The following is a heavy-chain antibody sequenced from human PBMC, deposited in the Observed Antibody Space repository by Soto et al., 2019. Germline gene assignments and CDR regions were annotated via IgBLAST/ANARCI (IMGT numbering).Heavy chain of an antibody. J-gene: IGHJ5*02. CDR3: ARRYYYDSSGYISARFDP. CDR1: GGTFSSYE. V-gene: IGHV1-69*01. CDR2: IIPTFGTA. D-gene: IGHD3-22*01. Sequence: QVQLVQSGAEVQKPGSSVKVSIKASGGTFSSYEISWVRQAPGQGLEWMGGIIPTFGTANYAQKFQGRVTITADESTSTGYMELGSLGSEDTAVYYCARRYYYDSSGYISARFDPWGQGTLVTVSP.